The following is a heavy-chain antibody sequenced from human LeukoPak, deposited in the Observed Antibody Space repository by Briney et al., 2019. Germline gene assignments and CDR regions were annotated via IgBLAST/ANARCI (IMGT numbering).Heavy chain of an antibody. CDR1: GDSVSSNNAA. CDR3: ASGWALAS. V-gene: IGHV6-1*01. D-gene: IGHD1-1*01. Sequence: SQTLSLTCAISGDSVSSNNAAWNWIRQSPSRGLEWLGRTYYRSKWFNDYAVSVKSRIAINPDTSRNQFSLQLDSVTPEDTVVYYCASGWALASWGQGTLVTVSS. J-gene: IGHJ4*02. CDR2: TYYRSKWFN.